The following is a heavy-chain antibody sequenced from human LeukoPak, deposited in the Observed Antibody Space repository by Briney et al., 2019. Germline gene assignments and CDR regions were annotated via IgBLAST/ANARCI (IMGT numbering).Heavy chain of an antibody. Sequence: GGSLRLSCAASVFTFSSYDMHWVRQAPGKGLEWVAVIWFDGSNKYYADSVKGRFTISRDNSKNTLYLQMTSLRAEDTAVYYCARPSGSYWYFDLWGRGTLVTVSS. J-gene: IGHJ2*01. CDR1: VFTFSSYD. D-gene: IGHD1-26*01. CDR3: ARPSGSYWYFDL. V-gene: IGHV3-33*01. CDR2: IWFDGSNK.